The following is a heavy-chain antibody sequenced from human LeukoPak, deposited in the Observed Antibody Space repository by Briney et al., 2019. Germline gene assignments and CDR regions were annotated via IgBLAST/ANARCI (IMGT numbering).Heavy chain of an antibody. D-gene: IGHD1-26*01. Sequence: PSETLSLTCTVSGGSISSYYWSWIRQPPGKGLEWIAYIYYSGGTNYNPSLKSRVTISVDTSKNQFSLKLSSVTAADTAVYYCARLGFSNSGSYLAPSDYWGQGTLVTVSS. CDR1: GGSISSYY. CDR2: IYYSGGT. V-gene: IGHV4-59*08. CDR3: ARLGFSNSGSYLAPSDY. J-gene: IGHJ4*02.